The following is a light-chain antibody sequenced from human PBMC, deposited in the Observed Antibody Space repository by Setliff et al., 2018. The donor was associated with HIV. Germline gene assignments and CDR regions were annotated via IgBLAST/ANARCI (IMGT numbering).Light chain of an antibody. CDR2: KAS. V-gene: IGKV1-5*03. J-gene: IGKJ1*01. Sequence: DIQMTQSPSTLSASVGDRVTITCRASQSISSWLAWYQQEPGKAPKLLIYKASSLESGVPSRFSGSGSGTEFTLTISSLQPDDFATYYCQQYNIKGTFGQGTKVDIK. CDR3: QQYNIKGT. CDR1: QSISSW.